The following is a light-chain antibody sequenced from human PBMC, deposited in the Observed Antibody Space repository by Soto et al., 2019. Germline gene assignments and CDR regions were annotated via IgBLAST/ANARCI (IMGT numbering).Light chain of an antibody. Sequence: DIVMTQSPDSLAVSLGERATINCKSSQSVLYSSSNENYLAWYQQKPGQPPKLLIYWASTRESGVPDRSSGSGSGTDFTLTISSLQAEDVAVYYCQQYYSTRRTFGQGTKVEIK. CDR2: WAS. CDR3: QQYYSTRRT. CDR1: QSVLYSSSNENY. J-gene: IGKJ1*01. V-gene: IGKV4-1*01.